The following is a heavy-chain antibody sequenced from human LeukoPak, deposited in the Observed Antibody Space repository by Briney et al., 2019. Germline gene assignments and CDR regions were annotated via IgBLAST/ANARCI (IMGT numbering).Heavy chain of an antibody. CDR2: IIPIFGTA. J-gene: IGHJ4*02. D-gene: IGHD3-10*01. Sequence: SVKVSCKASGGTFSSYAISWVRQAPGQGLEWMGRIIPIFGTANYAQKFQGRVTITTDESTSTAYMELSSLRSEATAVYYCARGGGSGSYGFDYWGQGTLVTVSS. CDR3: ARGGGSGSYGFDY. V-gene: IGHV1-69*05. CDR1: GGTFSSYA.